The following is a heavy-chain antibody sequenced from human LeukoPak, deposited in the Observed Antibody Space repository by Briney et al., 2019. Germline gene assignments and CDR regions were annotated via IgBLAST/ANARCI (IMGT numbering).Heavy chain of an antibody. J-gene: IGHJ5*02. V-gene: IGHV3-30-3*01. CDR3: ARDSNP. CDR2: ISYDGSNK. CDR1: GFTFSSYA. Sequence: PGRSLRLSCAASGFTFSSYAMHWVRQAPGKGLEWVAVISYDGSNKYYADSVKGRFTISRDNSKNTLYLQMNSPRAEDTAVYYCARDSNPWGQGTLVTVSS.